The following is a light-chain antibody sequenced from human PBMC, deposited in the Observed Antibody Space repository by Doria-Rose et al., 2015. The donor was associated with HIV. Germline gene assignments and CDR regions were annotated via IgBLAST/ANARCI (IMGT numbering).Light chain of an antibody. CDR3: QQYNSWRT. Sequence: EIGLTQSPATLSVSPGERATLSCRASQSVSSNLAWYQQKPGQAPRLLIHRASTRATGIPARFSGSGSGTEFTLTISSLQSEDSAVYYCQQYNSWRTFGQGTKVEIK. V-gene: IGKV3-15*01. J-gene: IGKJ1*01. CDR2: RAS. CDR1: QSVSSN.